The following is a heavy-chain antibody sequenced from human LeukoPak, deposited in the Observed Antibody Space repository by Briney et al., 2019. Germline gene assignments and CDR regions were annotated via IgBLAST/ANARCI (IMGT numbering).Heavy chain of an antibody. CDR2: INPSGGST. CDR1: GYTFTSYY. D-gene: IGHD1-26*01. CDR3: ARDSWELRAFDI. V-gene: IGHV1-46*01. Sequence: GASVKVSCMASGYTFTSYYMHWVRQAPGQGLEWMGIINPSGGSTSYAQKFQGRVTMTRDTSTSTVYMELSSLRSEDTAVYYCARDSWELRAFDIWGQGTMVTVSS. J-gene: IGHJ3*02.